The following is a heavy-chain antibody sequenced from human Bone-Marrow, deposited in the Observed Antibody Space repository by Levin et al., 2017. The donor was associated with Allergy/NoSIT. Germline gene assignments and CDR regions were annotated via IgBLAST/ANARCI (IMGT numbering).Heavy chain of an antibody. V-gene: IGHV3-74*01. CDR2: INSDGSST. J-gene: IGHJ4*02. CDR1: GFTFSSYW. CDR3: ARAVHSAFVIVVVPAALPKLFDY. D-gene: IGHD2-2*01. Sequence: GGSLRLSCAASGFTFSSYWMHWVRQAPGKGLVWVSRINSDGSSTSYADSVKGRFTISRDNAKNTLYLQMNSLRAEDTAVYYCARAVHSAFVIVVVPAALPKLFDYWGQGTLVTVSS.